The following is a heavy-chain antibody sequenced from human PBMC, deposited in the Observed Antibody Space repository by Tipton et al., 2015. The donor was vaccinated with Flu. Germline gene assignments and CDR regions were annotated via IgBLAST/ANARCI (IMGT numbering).Heavy chain of an antibody. J-gene: IGHJ3*02. CDR2: IYSGGTT. Sequence: GSLRLSCGGSGFNVSRNYMTWVRQAPGKGLEWVSVIYSGGTTYYADSVQGRFTISRDNSKNTLYLQINSLSAEDTAVYYCARSSGHYDYVWGGYRLDAFDIWGQGTMVTVSS. CDR1: GFNVSRNY. CDR3: ARSSGHYDYVWGGYRLDAFDI. V-gene: IGHV3-53*01. D-gene: IGHD3-16*02.